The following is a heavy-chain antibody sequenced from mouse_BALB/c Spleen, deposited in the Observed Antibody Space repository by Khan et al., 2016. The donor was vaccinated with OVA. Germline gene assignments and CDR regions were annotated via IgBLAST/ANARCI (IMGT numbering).Heavy chain of an antibody. Sequence: QIQLVQSGPELKKPGETVKISCKASGHTFTKYGMNWVKQAPGKGLKWMGWINTYTGEPTYADDFNGRFAFSLATSASTAYLQINHLKNEDTATYFCARPPYFSYVMDNWGQGTSVTVSS. CDR3: ARPPYFSYVMDN. CDR2: INTYTGEP. V-gene: IGHV9-3-1*01. CDR1: GHTFTKYG. D-gene: IGHD2-10*01. J-gene: IGHJ4*01.